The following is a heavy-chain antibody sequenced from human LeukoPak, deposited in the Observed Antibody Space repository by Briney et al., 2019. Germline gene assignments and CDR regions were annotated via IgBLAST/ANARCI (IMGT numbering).Heavy chain of an antibody. CDR2: ISYDGSNK. CDR3: ARDDDGMDV. CDR1: GFTFSRHW. V-gene: IGHV3-30-3*01. Sequence: GGSLRLSCVASGFTFSRHWMSWVRQAPGKGLEWVAVISYDGSNKYYADSVKGRFTISRDNSKNTLYLQMNSLRAEDTAVYYCARDDDGMDVWGQGTTVTVSS. J-gene: IGHJ6*02.